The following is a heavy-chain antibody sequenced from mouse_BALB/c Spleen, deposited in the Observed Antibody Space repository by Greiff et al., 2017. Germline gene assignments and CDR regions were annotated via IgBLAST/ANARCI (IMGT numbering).Heavy chain of an antibody. J-gene: IGHJ3*01. CDR2: IYPGGGYT. V-gene: IGHV1-63*02. CDR3: ARDLSYGNYVGFAY. D-gene: IGHD2-1*01. CDR1: GYTFTNYW. Sequence: QVQLKQSGAELVRPGTSVKISCKASGYTFTNYWLGWVKQRPGHGLEWIGDIYPGGGYTNYNEKFKGKATLTADTSSSTAYMQLSSLTSEDSAVYFCARDLSYGNYVGFAYWGQGTLVTVSA.